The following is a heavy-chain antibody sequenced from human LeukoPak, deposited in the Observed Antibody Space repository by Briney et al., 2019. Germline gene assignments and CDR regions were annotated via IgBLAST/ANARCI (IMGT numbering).Heavy chain of an antibody. V-gene: IGHV1-2*02. J-gene: IGHJ4*02. CDR1: GYTFTDYY. D-gene: IGHD3-16*01. Sequence: GASVKVSCKDSGYTFTDYYMHWVRRAPGQGLEWMGWINPNSGGTKYAQKFQGRVTMTRDTSISTAYMELSRLRSDDTAVYYCARVRYRLAETYIDYWGQGTLVTVSS. CDR2: INPNSGGT. CDR3: ARVRYRLAETYIDY.